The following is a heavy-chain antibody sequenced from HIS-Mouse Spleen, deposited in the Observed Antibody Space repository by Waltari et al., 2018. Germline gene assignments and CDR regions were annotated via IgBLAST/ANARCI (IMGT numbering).Heavy chain of an antibody. V-gene: IGHV4-38-2*02. CDR3: ARVKT. CDR2: IYHSGST. J-gene: IGHJ5*02. Sequence: QVQLQESGPGLVKPSETLSLTCTVSGYSISSGYYWGWIRQPPGKGLEWIGSIYHSGSTYNNPSLKRRVTISVDTSKNQFSLKLSSVTAADTAVYYCARVKTWGQGTLVTVSS. CDR1: GYSISSGYY.